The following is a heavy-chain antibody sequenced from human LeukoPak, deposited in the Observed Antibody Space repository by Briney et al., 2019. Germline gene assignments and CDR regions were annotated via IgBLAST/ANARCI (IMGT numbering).Heavy chain of an antibody. CDR1: GFTVSSNY. Sequence: AGGSLRLSCAASGFTVSSNYMSWVRQAPGKGLEWVSVIYSGGSTYYADSVKGRFTTSRDNTKNTLYLQMNSLRAEDTAVYYCARERGDSSGLDYWGQGTLVTVSS. CDR3: ARERGDSSGLDY. J-gene: IGHJ4*02. CDR2: IYSGGST. V-gene: IGHV3-66*01. D-gene: IGHD6-19*01.